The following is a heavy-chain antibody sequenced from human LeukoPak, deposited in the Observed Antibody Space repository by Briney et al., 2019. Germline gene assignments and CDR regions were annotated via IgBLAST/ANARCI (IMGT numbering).Heavy chain of an antibody. Sequence: SVKVSCKASGGTFGSYAISWVRQAPGQGLEWMGRIIPIFGTANYAQKFQGRVTITTDESTSTAYMELSSLKSEDTAVYYCARVEQDNWFDPWGQGTLVTVSS. D-gene: IGHD5-24*01. CDR3: ARVEQDNWFDP. J-gene: IGHJ5*02. CDR1: GGTFGSYA. V-gene: IGHV1-69*05. CDR2: IIPIFGTA.